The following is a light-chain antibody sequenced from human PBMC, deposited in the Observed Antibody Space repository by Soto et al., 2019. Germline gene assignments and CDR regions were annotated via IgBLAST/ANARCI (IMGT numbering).Light chain of an antibody. V-gene: IGKV1-5*03. Sequence: DIQMTQSPSTLSGSVGDRVTITCRASQTISSWLAWYQQKPGKAPKLLIYKASTLKSGVPSRFSGSGSGTEFTLTISSPQPHDFATYYCQHYNSYSEAFGQGTKVELK. CDR2: KAS. CDR3: QHYNSYSEA. J-gene: IGKJ1*01. CDR1: QTISSW.